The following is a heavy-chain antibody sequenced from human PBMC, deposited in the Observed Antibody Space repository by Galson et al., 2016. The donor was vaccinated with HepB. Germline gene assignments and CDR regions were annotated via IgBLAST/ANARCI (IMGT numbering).Heavy chain of an antibody. CDR3: ASDIGYCSSTICQDDGMDV. Sequence: SVKVSCKASGYTFSNYALSWVRQAPGQGLEWMGGIIPVFDTPVYGQRFQGRVTITVDKSTSTAYMQLSTPSSEDKGFYYCASDIGYCSSTICQDDGMDVWGQGTTVTVSS. CDR1: GYTFSNYA. J-gene: IGHJ6*02. CDR2: IIPVFDTP. D-gene: IGHD2-2*01. V-gene: IGHV1-69*06.